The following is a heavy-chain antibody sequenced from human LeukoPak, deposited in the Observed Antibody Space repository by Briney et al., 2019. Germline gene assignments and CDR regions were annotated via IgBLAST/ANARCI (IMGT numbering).Heavy chain of an antibody. Sequence: PSETLSLTCAVSGASISTYYWSWIRQPPGKGLEWIGYIFYTGSTNYNPSLKRRVTISVDTSKNQFSLKLSSVTAADTATYFCSRESGPFCPFGYWGQGTLVIVSS. J-gene: IGHJ4*02. V-gene: IGHV4-59*12. CDR3: SRESGPFCPFGY. CDR1: GASISTYY. D-gene: IGHD1-26*01. CDR2: IFYTGST.